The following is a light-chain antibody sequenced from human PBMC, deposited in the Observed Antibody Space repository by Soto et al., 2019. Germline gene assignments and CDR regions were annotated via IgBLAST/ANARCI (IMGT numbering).Light chain of an antibody. CDR3: QQYNDWPRT. CDR2: GAS. CDR1: QSVGIN. J-gene: IGKJ1*01. V-gene: IGKV3-15*01. Sequence: EVVMTHSPAMLSVSGGERATLSCRASQSVGINVAWYQQKPGQAPRLLIYGASTRATGSPDRFSASGSATEFTLTISSLLSEDFAVYYCQQYNDWPRTFGQGTKVDIK.